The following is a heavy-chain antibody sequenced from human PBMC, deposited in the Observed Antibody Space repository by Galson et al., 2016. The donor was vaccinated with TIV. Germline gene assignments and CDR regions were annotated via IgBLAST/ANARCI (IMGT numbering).Heavy chain of an antibody. CDR3: AKDRNTALDTYYYYYGMDV. V-gene: IGHV1-69*13. CDR1: GGTFSSYV. Sequence: SVKVSCKASGGTFSSYVINWVRQAPGQGLEWMGGIIPLFGTANYAQKFQGRVTFTADESSSTAYMEVSRLISDDTAVYYCAKDRNTALDTYYYYYGMDVWGQGTTVTVSS. CDR2: IIPLFGTA. D-gene: IGHD5-18*01. J-gene: IGHJ6*02.